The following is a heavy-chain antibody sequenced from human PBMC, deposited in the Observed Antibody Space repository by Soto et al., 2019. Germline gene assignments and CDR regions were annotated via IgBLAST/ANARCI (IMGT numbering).Heavy chain of an antibody. CDR1: GGSFSGYY. CDR2: INHSGST. V-gene: IGHV4-34*01. CDR3: ARGQNDFWSGYLVHY. J-gene: IGHJ4*02. D-gene: IGHD3-3*01. Sequence: QVQLQQWGAGLLKPSETLSLTCAVYGGSFSGYYWSWIRQPPGKGLEWIGEINHSGSTNYNPSLKSRVTISVDTSKYQFSLKLSSVTAADTAVYYCARGQNDFWSGYLVHYWGQGTLVTVSS.